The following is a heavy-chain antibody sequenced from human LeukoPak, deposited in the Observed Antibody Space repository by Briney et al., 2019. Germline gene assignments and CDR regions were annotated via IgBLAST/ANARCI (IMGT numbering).Heavy chain of an antibody. V-gene: IGHV3-43*02. CDR1: GFTFDDYA. Sequence: PGGSLRLACAASGFTFDDYAMHWVRQARGKGLEWVSLISGDGGSTYYADSVKGRFTISRDNSKNSLYLQMNSLRTEDTALYYCATPAGGYYYDSSGGMDVWGQGTTVTVSS. D-gene: IGHD3-22*01. J-gene: IGHJ6*02. CDR3: ATPAGGYYYDSSGGMDV. CDR2: ISGDGGST.